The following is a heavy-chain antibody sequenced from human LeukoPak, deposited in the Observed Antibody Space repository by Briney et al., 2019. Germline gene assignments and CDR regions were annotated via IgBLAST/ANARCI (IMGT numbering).Heavy chain of an antibody. Sequence: SETLSLTCSVSGGSISGYKWTWIRQPPGTGPEWIGYIYDTGSINYNSSLRSRVTISVDTSRNQFSLKLHSVTAADTAVYYCARFWSGFDYWGQGALVTVSS. D-gene: IGHD3-3*01. V-gene: IGHV4-59*01. CDR2: IYDTGSI. CDR3: ARFWSGFDY. CDR1: GGSISGYK. J-gene: IGHJ4*02.